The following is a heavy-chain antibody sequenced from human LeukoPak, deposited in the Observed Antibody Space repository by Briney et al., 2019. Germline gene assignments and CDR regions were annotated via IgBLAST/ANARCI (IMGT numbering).Heavy chain of an antibody. CDR2: ISSSSSYI. J-gene: IGHJ4*02. D-gene: IGHD1-26*01. CDR1: GFTFSSYS. V-gene: IGHV3-21*04. CDR3: ARFGSFSPTYYFDY. Sequence: GGSLRLSCAASGFTFSSYSMNWVRQAPGKGLEWVSSISSSSSYIYYADSVEGRFTISRDNSKNTLYLQMNSLRAEDTAVYYCARFGSFSPTYYFDYWGQGTLVTVSS.